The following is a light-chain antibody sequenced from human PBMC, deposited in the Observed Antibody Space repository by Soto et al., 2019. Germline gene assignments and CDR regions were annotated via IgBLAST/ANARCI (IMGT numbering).Light chain of an antibody. Sequence: DIQMTQSPSSRSASAVDRVTITFRASQGISSYLAWYQQKPGKAPKLLIYAASTLQSGVPSRFSGSGSGTEFTLTISRLQPEDFATYYCQQLNSYPITFGQGTRLEIK. CDR3: QQLNSYPIT. J-gene: IGKJ5*01. V-gene: IGKV1-9*01. CDR2: AAS. CDR1: QGISSY.